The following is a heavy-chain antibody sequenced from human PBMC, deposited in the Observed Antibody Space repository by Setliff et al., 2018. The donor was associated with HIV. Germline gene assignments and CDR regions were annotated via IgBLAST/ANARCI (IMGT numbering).Heavy chain of an antibody. J-gene: IGHJ4*02. CDR3: AREREPLFDY. Sequence: GGSLRLSCAASGFTFNSYSMNWVRQAPGKGLEWVSSISSSSSYIKYADSVKGRFTISRDNSKNTVFLQMSSLRVEDTGVYYCAREREPLFDYLGPGTQVTVSS. CDR1: GFTFNSYS. D-gene: IGHD1-26*01. CDR2: ISSSSSYI. V-gene: IGHV3-21*01.